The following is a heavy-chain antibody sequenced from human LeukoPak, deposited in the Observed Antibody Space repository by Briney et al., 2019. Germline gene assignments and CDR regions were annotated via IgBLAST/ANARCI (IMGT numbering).Heavy chain of an antibody. CDR3: VSGPTKGEQQLVLPFDY. V-gene: IGHV3-23*01. J-gene: IGHJ4*02. CDR1: GFTFSSYA. CDR2: ISGSGGST. D-gene: IGHD6-13*01. Sequence: PGGSLRLSCAASGFTFSSYAMSWVRQAPGKGLEWVSTISGSGGSTYYADSVKGRFTISRDNSRNTLYLQMNSLRAEDTAVYYCVSGPTKGEQQLVLPFDYWGQGTLVTVSS.